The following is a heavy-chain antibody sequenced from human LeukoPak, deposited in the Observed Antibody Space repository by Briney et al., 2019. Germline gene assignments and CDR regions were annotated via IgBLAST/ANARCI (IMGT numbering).Heavy chain of an antibody. CDR2: ISGSGGNR. CDR3: ARIVGATTVDY. Sequence: PGGSLRLSCAASGFTFSSYAMSWVRQAPGKGLEWVSSISGSGGNRYYADSVKGRFTISRDNSKNTLYLQMNSLRVEDTAVYYCARIVGATTVDYWGQGTLVTVSS. V-gene: IGHV3-23*01. D-gene: IGHD1-26*01. J-gene: IGHJ4*02. CDR1: GFTFSSYA.